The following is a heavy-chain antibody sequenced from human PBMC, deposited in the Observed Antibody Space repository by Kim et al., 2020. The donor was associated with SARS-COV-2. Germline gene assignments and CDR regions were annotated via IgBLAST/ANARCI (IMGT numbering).Heavy chain of an antibody. J-gene: IGHJ5*02. V-gene: IGHV4-4*06. D-gene: IGHD3-16*02. CDR3: ARDKTYDYVWGSYRYWFDP. Sequence: SRVTMSVDTSKNQFSLKLSSVTAADTAVYYCARDKTYDYVWGSYRYWFDPWGQGTLVTVSS.